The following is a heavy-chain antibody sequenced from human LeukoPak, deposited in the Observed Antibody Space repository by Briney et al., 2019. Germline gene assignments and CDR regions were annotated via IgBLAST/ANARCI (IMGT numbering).Heavy chain of an antibody. D-gene: IGHD3-22*01. CDR3: ARVADSSGYY. Sequence: GGSLRLSCAASGFTFSSYGMHWVRQAPGKGLEWVSVIYSGANTDYADSVKGRFTISRDNSKNTLYLQMNSLRAEDTAVYYCARVADSSGYYWGQGTLVTVSA. V-gene: IGHV3-53*01. J-gene: IGHJ4*02. CDR2: IYSGANT. CDR1: GFTFSSYG.